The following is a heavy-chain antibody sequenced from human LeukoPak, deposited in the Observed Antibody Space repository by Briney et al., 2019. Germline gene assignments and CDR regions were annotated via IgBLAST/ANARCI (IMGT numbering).Heavy chain of an antibody. CDR2: ISAYNGNT. CDR1: GYTFTSYG. V-gene: IGHV1-18*04. J-gene: IGHJ4*02. D-gene: IGHD3-10*01. CDR3: ARGSRYGSGSYYNNFDY. Sequence: ASVKVSCKASGYTFTSYGISWVRQAPGQGLEWMGWISAYNGNTNYAQKLQGRVTMTTDTSTSTAYMGLRSLRSDDTAVYYCARGSRYGSGSYYNNFDYWGQGTLVTVSS.